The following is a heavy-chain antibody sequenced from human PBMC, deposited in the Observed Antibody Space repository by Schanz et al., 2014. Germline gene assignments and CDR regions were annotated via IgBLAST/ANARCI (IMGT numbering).Heavy chain of an antibody. CDR2: ISGSGGST. CDR3: ARDGYNAYDLKRGDY. V-gene: IGHV3-23*04. D-gene: IGHD5-12*01. CDR1: GYTFSSNA. Sequence: EVQLVESGGGLVQPGGSLRLSCAASGYTFSSNAMSWVRQAPGKGLEWVSTISGSGGSTYYADSVKGRFTISRDNSKNTLSLQLNSLRADDTAVYYCARDGYNAYDLKRGDYWGQGTQVAVSS. J-gene: IGHJ4*02.